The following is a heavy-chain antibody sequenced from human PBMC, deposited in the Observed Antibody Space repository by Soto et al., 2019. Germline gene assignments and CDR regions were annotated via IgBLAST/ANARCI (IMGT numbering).Heavy chain of an antibody. V-gene: IGHV3-9*01. J-gene: IGHJ3*02. CDR2: ISWNSGSI. CDR1: GFTFDDYA. CDR3: AKDMGGGYCSSTSCYSAFDI. D-gene: IGHD2-2*01. Sequence: PGGSLRLSCAASGFTFDDYAMHWVRQAPGKGLEWVSGISWNSGSIGYADSVKGRFTISRDNAKNSLYLQMNSLRAEDTALYYCAKDMGGGYCSSTSCYSAFDIWGQGTMVTVSS.